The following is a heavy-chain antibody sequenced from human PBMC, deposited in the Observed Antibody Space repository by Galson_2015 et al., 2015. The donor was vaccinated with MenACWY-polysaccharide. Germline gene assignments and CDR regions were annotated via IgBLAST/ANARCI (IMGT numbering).Heavy chain of an antibody. CDR1: GFSLRTRRVG. J-gene: IGHJ3*02. V-gene: IGHV2-5*02. D-gene: IGHD3-16*01. CDR2: IYWDDEN. CDR3: SHLVSTYGGIDEVDAFDI. Sequence: PALVSPSRPITLPCSLSGFSLRTRRVGVGWIRQPTGEDLEWHAVIYWDDENRYSPSLKSRLTITKDTSKNQVVLTMTNMDPVDTATDYCSHLVSTYGGIDEVDAFDIWGQGTMVTVSS.